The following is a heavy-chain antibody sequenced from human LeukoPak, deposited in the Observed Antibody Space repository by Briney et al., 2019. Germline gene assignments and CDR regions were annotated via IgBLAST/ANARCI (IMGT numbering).Heavy chain of an antibody. CDR3: ARDVFFGSGRPRLDY. J-gene: IGHJ4*02. V-gene: IGHV3-48*01. D-gene: IGHD3-10*01. Sequence: GGSLRLSCAASGFTFSDYNMSWVRQVPGKGLESVSYISRSGNTIYYADSVKGRFTISRDNAKNSLYLQMNCLRAEDTAVYYCARDVFFGSGRPRLDYWGQGTLVTVSS. CDR2: ISRSGNTI. CDR1: GFTFSDYN.